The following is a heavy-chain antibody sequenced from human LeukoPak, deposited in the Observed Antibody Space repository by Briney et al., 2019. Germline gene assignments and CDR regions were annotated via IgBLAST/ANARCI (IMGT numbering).Heavy chain of an antibody. CDR3: AKITMIVVVITRFDY. D-gene: IGHD3-22*01. J-gene: IGHJ4*02. CDR1: GFTFSSYA. V-gene: IGHV3-23*01. CDR2: ISGSGGST. Sequence: GGSLRLSCAASGFTFSSYAMSWVRQAPGKGLEWVSAISGSGGSTYYADSVKGRFTISRDNSRNTLYLQMNSLRAEDTAVYYCAKITMIVVVITRFDYWGQGTLVTVSS.